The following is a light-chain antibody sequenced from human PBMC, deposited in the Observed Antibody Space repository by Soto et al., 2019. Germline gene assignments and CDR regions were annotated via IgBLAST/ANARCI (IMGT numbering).Light chain of an antibody. V-gene: IGLV1-40*01. CDR2: VNN. Sequence: QSALTQPPSVSGAPGQRVTISCTGSSSNIGAGYDVHWYQQLPGTAPKLLIYVNNNRPSGVPDRFSGSKSGTSASLAITGLQAEDEADYYCQSYDSNLSVVFGGGTKLTVL. CDR1: SSNIGAGYD. J-gene: IGLJ2*01. CDR3: QSYDSNLSVV.